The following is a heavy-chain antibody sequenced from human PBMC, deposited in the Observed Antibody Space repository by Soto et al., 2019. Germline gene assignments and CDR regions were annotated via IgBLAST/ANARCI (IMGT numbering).Heavy chain of an antibody. J-gene: IGHJ6*02. D-gene: IGHD2-8*01. CDR3: EGDPCTNGVCYTWWDGYYYYYGMDV. Sequence: SETLSLTCTVSGGSISSSSYYCGWIRQPPGKGLEWIGSIYYSGSTYYNPSLKSRVTISVDTSKNQVSLKLSSVTAADTAVYYCEGDPCTNGVCYTWWDGYYYYYGMDVWGQGTTVTVS. CDR1: GGSISSSSYY. CDR2: IYYSGST. V-gene: IGHV4-39*01.